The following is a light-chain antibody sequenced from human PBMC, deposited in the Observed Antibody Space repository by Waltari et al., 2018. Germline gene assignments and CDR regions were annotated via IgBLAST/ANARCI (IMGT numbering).Light chain of an antibody. V-gene: IGLV2-8*01. Sequence: QSALTQPPSASGSPGQSVTISCTGTSSDVGGYNYVSWYQQHPGKAHKLMIYEVNTRPTAVPVRFAGSKSDNSASLTVSGLQAEDEADYSCTTYAGGNILFGGGTKLTVL. J-gene: IGLJ3*02. CDR3: TTYAGGNIL. CDR2: EVN. CDR1: SSDVGGYNY.